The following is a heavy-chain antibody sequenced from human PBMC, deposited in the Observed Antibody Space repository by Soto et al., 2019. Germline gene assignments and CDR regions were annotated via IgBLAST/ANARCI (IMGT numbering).Heavy chain of an antibody. D-gene: IGHD3-3*01. V-gene: IGHV1-58*02. Sequence: ASVKVSCKASGFTFTSSAMQWVRQARGQRLEWIGWIVVGSGNANYAQKFQERVTITRDMSTSTAYMELSSLRSEDTAVYYCAALTYYDFWSGYYTFDYCGQGTLVTVSS. CDR1: GFTFTSSA. CDR2: IVVGSGNA. J-gene: IGHJ4*02. CDR3: AALTYYDFWSGYYTFDY.